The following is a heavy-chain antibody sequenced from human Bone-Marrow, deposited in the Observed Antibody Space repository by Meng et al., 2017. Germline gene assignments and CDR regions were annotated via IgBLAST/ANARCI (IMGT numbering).Heavy chain of an antibody. Sequence: GESLKISCAASGFTFSSYGMHWVRQAPGKGLEWVAVIWYDGSNKYYADSVKGRFTISRDNSKNTLYLQMNSLRDEDTAVYYCARVPTTVTIGVGMDVWGQGTTVTVSS. CDR3: ARVPTTVTIGVGMDV. CDR2: IWYDGSNK. J-gene: IGHJ6*02. CDR1: GFTFSSYG. D-gene: IGHD4-17*01. V-gene: IGHV3-33*01.